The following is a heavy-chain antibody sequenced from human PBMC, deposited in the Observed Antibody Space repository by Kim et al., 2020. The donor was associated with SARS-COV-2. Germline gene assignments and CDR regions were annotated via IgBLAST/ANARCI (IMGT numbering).Heavy chain of an antibody. J-gene: IGHJ3*02. CDR2: ISYDGSNK. Sequence: GGSLRLSCAASGFTFSSYGMHWVRQAPGKGLEWVAVISYDGSNKYYADSVKGRFTISRDNSKNTLYLQMNSLRAEDTAVYYCAKEWGPYCSSTSCPTGDAFDIWGQGTMVTVSS. V-gene: IGHV3-30*18. CDR3: AKEWGPYCSSTSCPTGDAFDI. CDR1: GFTFSSYG. D-gene: IGHD2-2*01.